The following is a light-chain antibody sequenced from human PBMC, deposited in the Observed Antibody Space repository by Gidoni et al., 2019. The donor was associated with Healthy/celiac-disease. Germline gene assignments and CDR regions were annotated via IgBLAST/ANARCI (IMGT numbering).Light chain of an antibody. CDR1: KLGDKY. V-gene: IGLV3-1*01. CDR3: QAWDSSTVV. J-gene: IGLJ2*01. CDR2: QDS. Sequence: SSSQTQPPYVSVSPGQTASIPCSGDKLGDKYACWYQQKPGQSPVLVIYQDSKRPSGIPERFSGSNSGNTATLTISGTQAMDEADYYCQAWDSSTVVFGGGTKLTVL.